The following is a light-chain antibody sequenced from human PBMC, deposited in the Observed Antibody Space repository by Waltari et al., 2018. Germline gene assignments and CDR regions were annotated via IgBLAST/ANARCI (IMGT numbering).Light chain of an antibody. CDR1: NSNHGSNT. CDR3: TSWDDSLNGVI. V-gene: IGLV1-44*01. J-gene: IGLJ2*01. CDR2: SDD. Sequence: QSVVAQAPSASGNPGQRVTIPCSGSNSNHGSNTVTWYRQFPGTAPKLLIHSDDQRPSGVPDRFSGSKSGTSASLAISGLQSEDEADYYCTSWDDSLNGVIFGGGTKLTVL.